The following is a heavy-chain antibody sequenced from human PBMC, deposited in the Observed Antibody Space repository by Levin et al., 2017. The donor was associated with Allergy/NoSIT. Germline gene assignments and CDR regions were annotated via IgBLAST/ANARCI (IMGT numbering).Heavy chain of an antibody. CDR1: GFTFSRQW. CDR2: IKEDGTEK. J-gene: IGHJ4*02. D-gene: IGHD3-10*01. V-gene: IGHV3-7*04. Sequence: GESLKISCAGSGFTFSRQWMSWVRQAPGKGLEWVANIKEDGTEKYYVDSVKGRFSISRDNAKNSLSLQMNSLRGEDTAVYYCARSFWFGEFYFDYWGQGTLVTVSS. CDR3: ARSFWFGEFYFDY.